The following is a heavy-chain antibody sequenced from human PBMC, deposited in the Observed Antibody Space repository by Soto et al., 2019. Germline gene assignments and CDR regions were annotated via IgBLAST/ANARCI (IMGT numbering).Heavy chain of an antibody. CDR2: INPNSGGT. D-gene: IGHD3-3*01. CDR3: ARDARNDFWSGYYLTSEGDAFDI. J-gene: IGHJ3*02. Sequence: ASVKVSCKASGYTFTGYYMHWLRQAPGQGLEWMGWINPNSGGTNYAQKFQGWVTMTRDTSISTAYMELSRLRSDDTAVYYCARDARNDFWSGYYLTSEGDAFDIWGQGTMVTVSS. CDR1: GYTFTGYY. V-gene: IGHV1-2*04.